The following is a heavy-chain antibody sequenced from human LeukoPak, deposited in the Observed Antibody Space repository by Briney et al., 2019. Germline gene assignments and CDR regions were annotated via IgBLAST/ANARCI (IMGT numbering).Heavy chain of an antibody. V-gene: IGHV3-66*01. D-gene: IGHD1-26*01. J-gene: IGHJ6*02. CDR1: GLTVSSSY. Sequence: SGGSLRLSCAASGLTVSSSYMSWFRQAPGKGLEWVSVFYPGGSTYYADSVTDRFSISRDNSKNTLYLQMNSLRAEDTAVYYCARDRSGYYGMDVWGQGTTVTVSS. CDR3: ARDRSGYYGMDV. CDR2: FYPGGST.